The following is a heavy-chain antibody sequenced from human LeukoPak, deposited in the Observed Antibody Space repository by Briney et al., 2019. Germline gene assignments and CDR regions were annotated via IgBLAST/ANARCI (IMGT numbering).Heavy chain of an antibody. CDR3: ARDYYDSNGYFYYFDD. D-gene: IGHD3-22*01. Sequence: PSETLSLTCTVSGGSISNYYWSWIRQPPGKGLEWIGYISYSGGTNYNPSLKSRVTISVDTSKNQVSLKLSSVTAADTAVYYCARDYYDSNGYFYYFDDWGQGTLVTVSS. CDR1: GGSISNYY. CDR2: ISYSGGT. J-gene: IGHJ4*02. V-gene: IGHV4-59*12.